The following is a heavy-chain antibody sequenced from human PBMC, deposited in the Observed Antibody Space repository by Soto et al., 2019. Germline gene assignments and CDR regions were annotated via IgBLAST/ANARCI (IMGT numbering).Heavy chain of an antibody. Sequence: QVQLQESGPGLVKPSETLSLTCTVSGGSISSYYWSWIRKPPGKGLEWIGYIYYSGSTNYNPSLKSRVTISVDTSKNQFSLKLSSVTAADTAVYYCARRYGPSFDFWGQGTLVTVSS. CDR2: IYYSGST. V-gene: IGHV4-59*01. CDR3: ARRYGPSFDF. CDR1: GGSISSYY. D-gene: IGHD4-17*01. J-gene: IGHJ4*02.